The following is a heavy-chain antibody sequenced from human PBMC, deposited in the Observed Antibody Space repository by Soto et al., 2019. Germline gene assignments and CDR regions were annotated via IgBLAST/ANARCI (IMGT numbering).Heavy chain of an antibody. D-gene: IGHD4-17*01. Sequence: AGGSLRLSCAASGFTVSSNYMSWVRQAPGKGLEWVSVIYSGGSTYYADSVKGRFTISRDNSKNTLYLQMNSLRAEDTAVYYCARDTHDYGDYVTLDYWGQGTLVTVSS. CDR1: GFTVSSNY. CDR2: IYSGGST. V-gene: IGHV3-53*01. CDR3: ARDTHDYGDYVTLDY. J-gene: IGHJ4*02.